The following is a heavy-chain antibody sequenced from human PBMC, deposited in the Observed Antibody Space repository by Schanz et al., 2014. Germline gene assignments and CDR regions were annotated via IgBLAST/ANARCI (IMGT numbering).Heavy chain of an antibody. Sequence: QVQLVQSGAEVKKAGASVKVSCKVSGYTLSKLSIHWVRQAPGKGLEWMGWINGYNAHTNYAQKFQGRVTMTTDTSTSTVYMELRSLRSDDTAVYYCARDRDQWDGNFCDFWGQGTLVTVSS. CDR2: INGYNAHT. V-gene: IGHV1-18*01. J-gene: IGHJ4*02. D-gene: IGHD1-26*01. CDR3: ARDRDQWDGNFCDF. CDR1: GYTLSKLS.